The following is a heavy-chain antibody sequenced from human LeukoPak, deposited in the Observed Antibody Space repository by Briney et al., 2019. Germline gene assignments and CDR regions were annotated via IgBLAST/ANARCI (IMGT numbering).Heavy chain of an antibody. V-gene: IGHV4-34*01. J-gene: IGHJ4*02. CDR2: INHSGST. CDR1: GGSFSGYY. Sequence: PSETLSLTCAVCGGSFSGYYWSWIRQPPGKGLEWIGEINHSGSTNYNPSLKSRVTISVDTSKNQFSLKLSSVTAADTAVYYCARGPWGLRYFDWPRDFDYWGQGTLVTVSS. D-gene: IGHD3-9*01. CDR3: ARGPWGLRYFDWPRDFDY.